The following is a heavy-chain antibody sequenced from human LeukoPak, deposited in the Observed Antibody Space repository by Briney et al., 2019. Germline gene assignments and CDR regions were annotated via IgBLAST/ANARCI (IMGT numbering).Heavy chain of an antibody. V-gene: IGHV3-23*01. CDR3: AKEASIMGDY. CDR1: GFTFSSYA. J-gene: IGHJ4*02. D-gene: IGHD3-16*01. CDR2: ISGSGGST. Sequence: GRSLRLSWAASGFTFSSYAMSWVHHAPGKGREWVSAISGSGGSTYYADSAKGRFTISRDNSKNTLYLQMNSLRAEDTAVYSCAKEASIMGDYWGQGTLVTVSS.